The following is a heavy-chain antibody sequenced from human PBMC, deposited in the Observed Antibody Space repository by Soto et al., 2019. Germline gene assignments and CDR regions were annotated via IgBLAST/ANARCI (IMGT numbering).Heavy chain of an antibody. V-gene: IGHV3-74*01. Sequence: EVQLVESGGGLVQPGGSLRLSCAASGFTFSSYWMHWVRQAPGKGLVWVSRINSDGSSTSYADSVKGRFTISRDNAKYTLYLQMTSLRAEDTAVYYCEGAEAYYYGSWSPDYWGQGTLVTVSS. CDR3: EGAEAYYYGSWSPDY. J-gene: IGHJ4*02. D-gene: IGHD3-10*01. CDR2: INSDGSST. CDR1: GFTFSSYW.